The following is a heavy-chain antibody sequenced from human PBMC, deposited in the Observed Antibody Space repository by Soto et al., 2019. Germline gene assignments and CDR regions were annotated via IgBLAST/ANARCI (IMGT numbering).Heavy chain of an antibody. CDR3: ARDLGAPGRGSAVGYYYHYGMDV. V-gene: IGHV3-7*05. J-gene: IGHJ6*02. CDR2: IKEDGSEK. Sequence: EVQLVESGGGLVQPGGSLRLSCAASEFTFSSYWMNWVRQAPGKGREWVANIKEDGSEKYYVDSVKGRFTISRDNANNSLYLQMNSLRGEDTAVYYCARDLGAPGRGSAVGYYYHYGMDVWGQGTTVTVSS. CDR1: EFTFSSYW. D-gene: IGHD2-2*01.